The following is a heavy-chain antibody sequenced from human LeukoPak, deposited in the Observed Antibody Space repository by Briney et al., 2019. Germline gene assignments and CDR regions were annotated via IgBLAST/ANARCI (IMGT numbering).Heavy chain of an antibody. Sequence: GASVKVSCKASGGTFSSYAISWVRQAPGQGLEWMGGIIPIFGTANYAQKFQGRVTITADESTSTAYMELSSLRSEDTAVYYCARDRVREMATITDYWGQGTLVTVSS. CDR1: GGTFSSYA. CDR3: ARDRVREMATITDY. J-gene: IGHJ4*02. D-gene: IGHD5-24*01. CDR2: IIPIFGTA. V-gene: IGHV1-69*01.